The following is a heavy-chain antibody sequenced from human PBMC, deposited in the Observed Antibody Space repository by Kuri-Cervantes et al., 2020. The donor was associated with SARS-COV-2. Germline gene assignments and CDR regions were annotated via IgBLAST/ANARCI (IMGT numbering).Heavy chain of an antibody. CDR2: IKHCGST. V-gene: IGHV4-34*01. Sequence: GSLRLSCAVYGASFSVYYWSWVRQPPGKGLEWIGEIKHCGSTNYNPTLKSRVTIFVDTSKNQFSMKQSSVTAADTAVYYCASAYYDYLSVYLYYFDYWGQGTLVTVSS. CDR1: GASFSVYY. D-gene: IGHD3-3*01. CDR3: ASAYYDYLSVYLYYFDY. J-gene: IGHJ4*02.